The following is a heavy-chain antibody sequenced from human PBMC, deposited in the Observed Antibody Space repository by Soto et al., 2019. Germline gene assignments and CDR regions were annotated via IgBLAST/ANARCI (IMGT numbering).Heavy chain of an antibody. V-gene: IGHV4-31*03. CDR3: ARRIPTAGHFVS. CDR1: GGSINSGGYY. Sequence: SETLSLTCTVSGGSINSGGYYWSWIRQHPGKGLEWVGYIYYSGTTYYNPSLQSRLTISRDTPKNQFSLKLTSVTAADTALYYCARRIPTAGHFVSWGQGTLVTVSS. D-gene: IGHD6-13*01. J-gene: IGHJ4*02. CDR2: IYYSGTT.